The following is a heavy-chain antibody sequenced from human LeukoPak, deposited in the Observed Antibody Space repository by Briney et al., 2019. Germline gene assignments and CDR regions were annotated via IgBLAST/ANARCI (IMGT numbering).Heavy chain of an antibody. Sequence: GGSLRLSRAASGFTFSRYWMSWLRQAPGKGLEWVANIKYDTSERYHADSVEGRFTISRDNAKNSLYLQMNSLRAEDTALYYCAKGAYSSGWYGGYWGQGTLVTVSS. CDR1: GFTFSRYW. J-gene: IGHJ4*02. D-gene: IGHD6-19*01. V-gene: IGHV3-7*03. CDR3: AKGAYSSGWYGGY. CDR2: IKYDTSER.